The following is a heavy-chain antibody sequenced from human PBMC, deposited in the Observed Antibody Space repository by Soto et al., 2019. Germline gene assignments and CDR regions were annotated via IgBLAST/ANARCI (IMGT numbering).Heavy chain of an antibody. V-gene: IGHV3-23*01. CDR2: ISGNGDIT. J-gene: IGHJ4*02. Sequence: GGSLRLSCAASGFTFSNYALNWVRQAPGRGLEWVSTISGNGDITYYADSVKGRFIISRDNSKNTLFLQMHSLRAEDTAVYYCAKRNYASPSPPVFDSWGQGTLVTVSS. CDR1: GFTFSNYA. CDR3: AKRNYASPSPPVFDS. D-gene: IGHD2-2*01.